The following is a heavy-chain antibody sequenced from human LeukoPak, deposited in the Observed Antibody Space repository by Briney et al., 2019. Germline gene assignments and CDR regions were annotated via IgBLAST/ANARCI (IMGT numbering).Heavy chain of an antibody. V-gene: IGHV4-30-4*01. J-gene: IGHJ6*02. CDR1: GGSISSGDYY. CDR3: ARDWKPDYYYGMDV. CDR2: IYYSGST. D-gene: IGHD1-1*01. Sequence: SETLSLTCTVSGGSISSGDYYWSWIRQPPGKGLEWIGYIYYSGSTYYNPPLKSRVTISVDTSKNQFSLKLSSVTAADAAVYYCARDWKPDYYYGMDVWGQGTTVTVSS.